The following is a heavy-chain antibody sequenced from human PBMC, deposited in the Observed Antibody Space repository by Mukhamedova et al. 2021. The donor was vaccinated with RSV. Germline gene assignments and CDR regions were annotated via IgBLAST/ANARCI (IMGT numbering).Heavy chain of an antibody. CDR3: AREGGGIAVAGRLYYFDY. Sequence: GQRLEWMGWINADNGNTKYSQKFQGRVTFTRDTSANTAYMELSSLRSEDTAVYYCAREGGGIAVAGRLYYFDYWGQGTPVTVSS. CDR2: INADNGNT. D-gene: IGHD6-19*01. J-gene: IGHJ4*02. V-gene: IGHV1-3*01.